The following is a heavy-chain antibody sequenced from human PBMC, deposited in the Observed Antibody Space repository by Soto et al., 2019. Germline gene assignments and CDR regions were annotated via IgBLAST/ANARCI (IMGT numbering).Heavy chain of an antibody. Sequence: GASVKVSCKASGYAFTSYAMHWVRQAPGQRLEWMGWINAGNGNTKYSQKFQGRVTITRDTSASTAYMELSSLRSEDTAVYYCARDVEQWLVTGYYYYGMDVWGQGTTVTVS. D-gene: IGHD6-19*01. CDR2: INAGNGNT. J-gene: IGHJ6*02. V-gene: IGHV1-3*01. CDR3: ARDVEQWLVTGYYYYGMDV. CDR1: GYAFTSYA.